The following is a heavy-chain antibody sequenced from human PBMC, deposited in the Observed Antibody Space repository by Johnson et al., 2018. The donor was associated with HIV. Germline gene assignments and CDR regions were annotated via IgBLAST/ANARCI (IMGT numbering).Heavy chain of an antibody. J-gene: IGHJ3*02. CDR3: AGSLCGGDCFSDAFDI. CDR2: ISYDGKNK. D-gene: IGHD2-21*02. V-gene: IGHV3-30*04. CDR1: GFTFSRYA. Sequence: QVQLVESGGGVVQPGRSLRLSCAASGFTFSRYAMHWVRQAPGKGLEWVTVISYDGKNKYYTDSVKGRFTISRDDSKSTLFLLMNSLKAEETAVYYCAGSLCGGDCFSDAFDIWGQGTMVTVSS.